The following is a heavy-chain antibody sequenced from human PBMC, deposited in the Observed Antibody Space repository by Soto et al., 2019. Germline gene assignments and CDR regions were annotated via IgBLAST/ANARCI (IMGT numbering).Heavy chain of an antibody. V-gene: IGHV1-2*02. CDR1: GYTFTGYY. CDR3: AGDIVATTEDVWYYYYGMDV. J-gene: IGHJ6*02. CDR2: INPNSGGT. Sequence: ASVKVSCKASGYTFTGYYMHWVRQAPGQGLEWMGWINPNSGGTNYAQKFQGRDTITRDTSISTAYMELSRLRSDDTAVYYCAGDIVATTEDVWYYYYGMDVWGQGATDTGS. D-gene: IGHD5-12*01.